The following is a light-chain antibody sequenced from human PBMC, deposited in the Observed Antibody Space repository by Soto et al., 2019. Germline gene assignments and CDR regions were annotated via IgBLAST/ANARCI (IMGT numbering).Light chain of an antibody. V-gene: IGLV2-11*01. CDR2: DVS. J-gene: IGLJ1*01. Sequence: QSALTQPCSVSGSPGQSVTISCTGTSSDVGGYNYVSWYQHHPGKAPKLLIYDVSKRPSGVPDRFSGSKSGNTASLTISGLQAEDEADYYCCSYAGSYTFYVFGTGTKLTVL. CDR1: SSDVGGYNY. CDR3: CSYAGSYTFYV.